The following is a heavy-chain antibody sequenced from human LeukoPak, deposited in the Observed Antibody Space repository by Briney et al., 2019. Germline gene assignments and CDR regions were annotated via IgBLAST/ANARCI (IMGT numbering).Heavy chain of an antibody. CDR1: GGTFSSYA. CDR2: IIPIFGTA. CDR3: ARGYRDTATTSYYYYYMDV. V-gene: IGHV1-69*06. D-gene: IGHD5-18*01. Sequence: GASVKVSCKASGGTFSSYAISWVRQAPGQGLEWMGGIIPIFGTANYAQKFQGRVTITADKSTSTAYMELSSLRSEDTAVYYCARGYRDTATTSYYYYYMDVWGKGTTVTVSS. J-gene: IGHJ6*03.